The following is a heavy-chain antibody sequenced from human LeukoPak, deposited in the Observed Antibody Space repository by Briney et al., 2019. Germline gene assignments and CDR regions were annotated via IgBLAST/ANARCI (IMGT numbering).Heavy chain of an antibody. V-gene: IGHV4-30-4*01. Sequence: SETLSLTCTVSGGSINNYYWSWIRQPPGKGLEWIGYIYYSGSTYYNPSLKSRVTISVDTSKNQFSLKLSSVTAADTAVYYCARGSRRPSRAVDIGGWFDPWGQGTLVTVSS. J-gene: IGHJ5*02. CDR1: GGSINNYY. CDR3: ARGSRRPSRAVDIGGWFDP. CDR2: IYYSGST. D-gene: IGHD2-2*03.